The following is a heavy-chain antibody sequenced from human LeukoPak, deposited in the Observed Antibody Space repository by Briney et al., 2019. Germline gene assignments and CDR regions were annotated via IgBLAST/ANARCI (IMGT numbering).Heavy chain of an antibody. V-gene: IGHV3-30*04. CDR3: ARGRGLGVVSPYFDY. CDR2: ISYDGSNK. J-gene: IGHJ4*02. CDR1: GFTFSSYA. Sequence: GRSLRLSCAASGFTFSSYAMHWVRQAPGKGLEWVAVISYDGSNKYYADSVKGRFTISRDNSKNMLYLQMNSLRAEDTAVYYCARGRGLGVVSPYFDYWGQGTLVTVSS. D-gene: IGHD3-3*01.